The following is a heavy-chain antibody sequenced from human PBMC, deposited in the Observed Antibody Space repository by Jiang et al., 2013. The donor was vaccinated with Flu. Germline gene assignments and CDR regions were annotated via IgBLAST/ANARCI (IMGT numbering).Heavy chain of an antibody. J-gene: IGHJ4*02. D-gene: IGHD5-24*01. CDR3: ARDREGYRRTPGY. V-gene: IGHV1-46*01. CDR2: INPSGGGT. Sequence: SGAEVKKPGASVRVSCRTSGFRFSDYYIYWMRQAPGQGLEWLGVINPSGGGTTYAQKFQNRVTMTTDTSATTVSMTLSSLTSEDTAVYYCARDREGYRRTPGYWGQGTLVTVSP. CDR1: GFRFSDYY.